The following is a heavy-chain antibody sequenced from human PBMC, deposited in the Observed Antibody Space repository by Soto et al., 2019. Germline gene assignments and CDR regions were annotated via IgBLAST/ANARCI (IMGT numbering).Heavy chain of an antibody. V-gene: IGHV1-69*12. D-gene: IGHD5-18*01. J-gene: IGHJ4*02. Sequence: QVQLVQSGAEVKKPESSVKVSCKAPGGTFSTYAISWVRQAPGQGLEWMGGIIPMFGTANYAQRFQDRVTITADGSTNTVYMELNSLRSEDTAVYFCASGIQLWLRRINNGYSGWGQGTLVTVSS. CDR3: ASGIQLWLRRINNGYSG. CDR2: IIPMFGTA. CDR1: GGTFSTYA.